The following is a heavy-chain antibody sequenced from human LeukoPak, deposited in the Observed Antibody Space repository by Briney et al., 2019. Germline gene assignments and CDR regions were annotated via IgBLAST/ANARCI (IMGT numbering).Heavy chain of an antibody. Sequence: GASVKVSCKASGNTFSNYGFSWVRQAPGQGLEWMGWISANNGVTDYAQKLQGRFTLTTDTSTSTAYMELRSLRSDDTAVYYCAREPPPYYDGLTGYYRDHYYGMDVWGQGTTVTVSS. J-gene: IGHJ6*02. CDR3: AREPPPYYDGLTGYYRDHYYGMDV. D-gene: IGHD3-9*01. V-gene: IGHV1-18*01. CDR2: ISANNGVT. CDR1: GNTFSNYG.